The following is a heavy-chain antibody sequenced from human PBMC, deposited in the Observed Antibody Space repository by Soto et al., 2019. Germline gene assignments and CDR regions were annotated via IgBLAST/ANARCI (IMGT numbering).Heavy chain of an antibody. CDR3: ARDWGYCSGGTCHYGMDV. Sequence: PGESLRLSCAASGFTFGSYRMNWVRQAPGKGLEWISYISSTSSTMYYADSVKGRFTISRDNAKKSLYLQMNTLRDEDTAMYYCARDWGYCSGGTCHYGMDVWGQGTTVTVSS. V-gene: IGHV3-48*02. J-gene: IGHJ6*02. CDR1: GFTFGSYR. D-gene: IGHD2-15*01. CDR2: ISSTSSTM.